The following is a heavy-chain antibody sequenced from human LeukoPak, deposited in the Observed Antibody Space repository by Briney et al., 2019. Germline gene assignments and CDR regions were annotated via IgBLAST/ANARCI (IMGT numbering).Heavy chain of an antibody. V-gene: IGHV4-38-2*02. CDR3: ARALNLGFGELRV. D-gene: IGHD3-10*01. Sequence: PSETLSLTCTVSGYSISSGYYWGWIRQPPGKGLEWIGRIYTSGSTNYNPSLKSRVTMSVDTSKNQFSLKLSSVTAADTAVYYCARALNLGFGELRVWGQGTLVTVSS. CDR2: IYTSGST. J-gene: IGHJ4*02. CDR1: GYSISSGYY.